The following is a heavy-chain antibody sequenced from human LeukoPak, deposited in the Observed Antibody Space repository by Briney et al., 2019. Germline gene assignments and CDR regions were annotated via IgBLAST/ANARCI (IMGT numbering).Heavy chain of an antibody. D-gene: IGHD3-16*01. V-gene: IGHV3-33*01. CDR1: GFTFSSYG. CDR3: TGLGGNYFDY. J-gene: IGHJ4*02. Sequence: GGSLRLSCAASGFTFSSYGMHWVRQAPGKGLEWVAVIWYDGSNKYYADSAKGRFTISRDNSKNTLYLQMNSLRAEDTALYYCTGLGGNYFDYWGQGTLVTVSS. CDR2: IWYDGSNK.